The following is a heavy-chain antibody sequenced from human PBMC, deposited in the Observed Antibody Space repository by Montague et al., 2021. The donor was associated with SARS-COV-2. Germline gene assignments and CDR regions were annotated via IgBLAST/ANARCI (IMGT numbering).Heavy chain of an antibody. CDR3: VGDAYDPLDAH. J-gene: IGHJ4*02. D-gene: IGHD3-3*01. CDR1: GGAISDGNYY. CDR2: IYVTGNS. V-gene: IGHV4-61*02. Sequence: TLSLTCTVSGGAISDGNYYWSWVRQPAGKGLEWIGRIYVTGNSKSHPSLKSRVTMFIDTAKHQFYLNLTSVTAADTAVYYCVGDAYDPLDAHWGQGTLVTVSS.